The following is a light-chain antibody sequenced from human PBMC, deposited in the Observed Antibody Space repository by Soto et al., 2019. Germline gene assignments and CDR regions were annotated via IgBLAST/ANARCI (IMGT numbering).Light chain of an antibody. V-gene: IGKV1-39*01. CDR2: AAS. J-gene: IGKJ1*01. CDR3: QQSYSTPRT. CDR1: QSISTF. Sequence: DIQMSQSPSSLSASVGDRVAITCRASQSISTFLNWYQQKPGKAPNLLIYAASTLQSGVPSRFSGGGSGTAFTLTISSLQPEDFATYYCQQSYSTPRTFGQGTQVEIK.